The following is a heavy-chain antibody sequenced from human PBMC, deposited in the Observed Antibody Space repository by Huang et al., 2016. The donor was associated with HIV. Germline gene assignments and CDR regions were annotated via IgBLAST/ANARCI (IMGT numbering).Heavy chain of an antibody. D-gene: IGHD3-16*01. CDR3: ARSLMGEDPFDI. Sequence: QVRLHQWGTGLVRPSETLSLTCAVYGGPLSGHDWSWVRLPPGGSLEWLGDVHHRGSANYNPYLKSRLSMSIDTSKKQFSLKLGSVTAADTALYYCARSLMGEDPFDIWGQGTLVTVSS. J-gene: IGHJ3*02. CDR2: VHHRGSA. CDR1: GGPLSGHD. V-gene: IGHV4-34*01.